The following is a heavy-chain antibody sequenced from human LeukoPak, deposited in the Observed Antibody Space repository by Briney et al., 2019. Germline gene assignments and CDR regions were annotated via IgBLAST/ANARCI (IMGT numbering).Heavy chain of an antibody. D-gene: IGHD3-9*01. CDR3: ARAYGDILTGYYYFDY. CDR2: ICYSGST. V-gene: IGHV4-59*01. J-gene: IGHJ4*02. CDR1: GGSISSYY. Sequence: SETLSLTCTVSGGSISSYYWSWVRQPPGKGLEWIGYICYSGSTNYNPSLKSRVTISVDTSKNQFSLKLSSVTAADTAVYYCARAYGDILTGYYYFDYWGQGTLVTVSS.